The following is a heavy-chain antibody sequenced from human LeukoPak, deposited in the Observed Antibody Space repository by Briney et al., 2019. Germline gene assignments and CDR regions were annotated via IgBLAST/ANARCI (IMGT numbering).Heavy chain of an antibody. V-gene: IGHV3-66*02. Sequence: GGSLRLSCAASGFTVSSNYMSWVRQAPGRGLEWVSGIYSGGSTYYADSVKGRFTISRDNSKNTLYLQMNSLTAEDTAVYYCATEYSKSHWFDPWGHGTLVTVSS. D-gene: IGHD2/OR15-2a*01. CDR3: ATEYSKSHWFDP. J-gene: IGHJ5*02. CDR1: GFTVSSNY. CDR2: IYSGGST.